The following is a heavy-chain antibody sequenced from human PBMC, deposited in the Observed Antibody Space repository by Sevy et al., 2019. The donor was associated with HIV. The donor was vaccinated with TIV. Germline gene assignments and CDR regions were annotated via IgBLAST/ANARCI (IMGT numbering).Heavy chain of an antibody. CDR2: IYYNGST. Sequence: DTLSLTCTVSGGSFSSYYWSWIRQPPGKGLEWIGYIYYNGSTNSNPSLKSRVTISAHTSKNQFSLKLNSVTAADTAMYYCARGKVLFDYWGQGTLVTVSS. CDR1: GGSFSSYY. V-gene: IGHV4-59*07. D-gene: IGHD3-10*01. CDR3: ARGKVLFDY. J-gene: IGHJ4*02.